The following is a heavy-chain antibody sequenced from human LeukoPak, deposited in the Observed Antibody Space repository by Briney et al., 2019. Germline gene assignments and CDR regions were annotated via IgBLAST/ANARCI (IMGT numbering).Heavy chain of an antibody. D-gene: IGHD3-16*01. CDR3: AKGRGFAKIWGPQTHADAFDI. J-gene: IGHJ3*02. CDR2: ISGSGGST. Sequence: GGSLRLSCAASGFTFSSYAMSWVRQAPGKGLEWVSAISGSGGSTYYADSVKGRFTISRDNSKNTLYLQMNSLRAEDTAVYYCAKGRGFAKIWGPQTHADAFDIWGQGTMVTVSS. V-gene: IGHV3-23*01. CDR1: GFTFSSYA.